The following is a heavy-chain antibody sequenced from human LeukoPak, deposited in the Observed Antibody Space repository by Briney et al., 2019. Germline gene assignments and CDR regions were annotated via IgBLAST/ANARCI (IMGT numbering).Heavy chain of an antibody. CDR3: AKDRGPWELQKGYYFDY. J-gene: IGHJ4*02. Sequence: GGSLRLSCAASGFTFSDYYMSWIRQAPGKGLEWISYITSSDSSKYYADSVKGRFTISRDNAKNSLSLQINSLRAEDTAVYYCAKDRGPWELQKGYYFDYWGQGTLVTVSS. CDR2: ITSSDSSK. CDR1: GFTFSDYY. V-gene: IGHV3-11*01. D-gene: IGHD1-26*01.